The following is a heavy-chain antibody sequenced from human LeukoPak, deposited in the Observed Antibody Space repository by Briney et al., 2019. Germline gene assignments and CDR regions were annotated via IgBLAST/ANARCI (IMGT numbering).Heavy chain of an antibody. CDR2: IWYDGSNK. J-gene: IGHJ4*02. CDR3: ARDAPGAATDY. CDR1: GFTFSSYG. Sequence: PGGSLRLSCAASGFTFSSYGMHWVRQAPGKGLEWVAVIWYDGSNKYYADSVKGRFTISRDNSKNTPYLQMNSLRAEDTAVYYCARDAPGAATDYWGQGTLVTVSS. D-gene: IGHD3-10*01. V-gene: IGHV3-33*01.